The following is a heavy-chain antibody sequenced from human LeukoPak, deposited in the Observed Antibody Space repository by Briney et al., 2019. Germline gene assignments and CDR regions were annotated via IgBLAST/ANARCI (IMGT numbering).Heavy chain of an antibody. CDR2: IYASGSI. CDR1: GASVTNFY. D-gene: IGHD2-15*01. Sequence: SETLSLTCSVSGASVTNFYWTWIRQPAGKGLEYIGRIYASGSIDYNPSLKSRVTLSVDSSNNQFSLNLTSVTAADTALYYCARSARFNYFYMDVWGKGTSVTASS. CDR3: ARSARFNYFYMDV. J-gene: IGHJ6*03. V-gene: IGHV4-4*07.